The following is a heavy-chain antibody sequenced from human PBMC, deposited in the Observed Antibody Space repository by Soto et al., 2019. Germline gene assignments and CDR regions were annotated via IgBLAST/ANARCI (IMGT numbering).Heavy chain of an antibody. CDR1: GGTFTKYA. CDR2: IIPAFGAT. D-gene: IGHD2-21*01. CDR3: AAPPEWSYALNQLAIPTFGFF. V-gene: IGHV1-69*01. Sequence: QVQLVQSGAEVRKPGSSVKVSCKASGGTFTKYAISWVRQAPGQGLEWLGGIIPAFGATDYAQTFQDRVTITGDEATRTVHKELRSLRSEDTAVYFCAAPPEWSYALNQLAIPTFGFFWGQGALVTVSP. J-gene: IGHJ4*02.